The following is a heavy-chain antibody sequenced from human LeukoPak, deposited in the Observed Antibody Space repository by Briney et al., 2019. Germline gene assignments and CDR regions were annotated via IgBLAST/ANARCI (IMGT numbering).Heavy chain of an antibody. Sequence: GGSLRLSCAASGFTFSSYGMHWVRQAPGKGLEWVSYISSSSGTIYYAGSVKGRFTISRDNAKNSLYLQMNSLRAEDTAVYYCARDSSTIYYFDYWGQGTLVTVSS. CDR1: GFTFSSYG. CDR2: ISSSSGTI. D-gene: IGHD6-13*01. CDR3: ARDSSTIYYFDY. J-gene: IGHJ4*02. V-gene: IGHV3-48*01.